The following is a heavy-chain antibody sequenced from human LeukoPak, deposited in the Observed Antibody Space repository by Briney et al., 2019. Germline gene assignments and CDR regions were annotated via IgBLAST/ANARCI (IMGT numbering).Heavy chain of an antibody. Sequence: PGGSLRLSCAASGFTFSSHWMSWVRQAPGKGLEWVANIKQDGSEKYYVDSVKGRFTISRDNAKNSLYLQMNSLRAEDTAVYYCARHNQVTVTTSSYTYPMDVWGQGTTVSVSS. CDR3: ARHNQVTVTTSSYTYPMDV. J-gene: IGHJ6*02. CDR1: GFTFSSHW. D-gene: IGHD4-11*01. V-gene: IGHV3-7*01. CDR2: IKQDGSEK.